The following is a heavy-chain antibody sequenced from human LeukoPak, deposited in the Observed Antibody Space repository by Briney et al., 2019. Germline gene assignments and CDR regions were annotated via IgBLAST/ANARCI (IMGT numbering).Heavy chain of an antibody. CDR1: GFTFSSYA. CDR3: AKDRLRYCSGGSCYSLDY. Sequence: GRSLRLSCAASGFTFSSYAMSWVRQAPGKGLEWVSAISGSGGSTYYADSVKGRFTISRDNSKNTLYLQMNSLRAEDTAVYYCAKDRLRYCSGGSCYSLDYWGQGTLVTVSS. V-gene: IGHV3-23*01. D-gene: IGHD2-15*01. CDR2: ISGSGGST. J-gene: IGHJ4*02.